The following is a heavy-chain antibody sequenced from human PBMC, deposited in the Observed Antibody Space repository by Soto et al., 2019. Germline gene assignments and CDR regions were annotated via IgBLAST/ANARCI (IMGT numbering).Heavy chain of an antibody. CDR2: VYPSGNT. V-gene: IGHV4-30-2*01. J-gene: IGHJ4*02. CDR3: ARVFGGANCGGDCIFYFDD. CDR1: GGSISSGGYS. Sequence: SETLSLTCAVSGGSISSGGYSWSWIRQPPGKGLEWIGYVYPSGNTYYNPSLKSRVTISVDRSKNQFSLKLNSVTAADTAVYYCARVFGGANCGGDCIFYFDDRGQGAPVTVSS. D-gene: IGHD2-21*02.